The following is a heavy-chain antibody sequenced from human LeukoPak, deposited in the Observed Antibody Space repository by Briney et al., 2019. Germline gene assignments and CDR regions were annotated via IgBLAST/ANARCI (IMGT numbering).Heavy chain of an antibody. CDR1: GGPISSYY. CDR2: INHSGST. CDR3: ARGRKGAPFFPSRGYSGYDSKFFDY. J-gene: IGHJ4*02. D-gene: IGHD5-12*01. V-gene: IGHV4-34*01. Sequence: SETLSLTCTVSGGPISSYYWSWIPQPPGKGLEWIGEINHSGSTNYNPSLKSRVTISVDTSKNQFSLKLSSVTAADTAVYYCARGRKGAPFFPSRGYSGYDSKFFDYWGQGALVAVSS.